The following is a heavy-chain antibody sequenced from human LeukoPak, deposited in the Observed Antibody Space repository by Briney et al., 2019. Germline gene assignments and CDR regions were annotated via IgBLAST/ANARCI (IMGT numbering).Heavy chain of an antibody. Sequence: SETLSLTCAVYGGSFSGYYWSWIRQPPGRGLEWLGEINHSGSTNYNPSLKSRVTISVDTSKNQFSLKLSSVTAADTAVYYCARGLTYYDFWSGDNWFDPWGQGTLVTVSS. J-gene: IGHJ5*02. D-gene: IGHD3-3*01. CDR3: ARGLTYYDFWSGDNWFDP. CDR2: INHSGST. CDR1: GGSFSGYY. V-gene: IGHV4-34*01.